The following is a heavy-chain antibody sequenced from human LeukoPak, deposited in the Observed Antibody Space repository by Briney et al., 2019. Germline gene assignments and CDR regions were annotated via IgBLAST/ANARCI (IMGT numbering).Heavy chain of an antibody. V-gene: IGHV3-23*01. J-gene: IGHJ6*03. CDR1: GFTLSSYA. Sequence: PGGSQRLSCAASGFTLSSYAMNWVRQAPGKGLEWVSVITGRDGRTYYADFVKGRFTISRDNAKNSLYLQMNSLRAEDTAVYYCAREGGYSSGWPYYMDVWGKGTTVTISS. D-gene: IGHD6-19*01. CDR3: AREGGYSSGWPYYMDV. CDR2: ITGRDGRT.